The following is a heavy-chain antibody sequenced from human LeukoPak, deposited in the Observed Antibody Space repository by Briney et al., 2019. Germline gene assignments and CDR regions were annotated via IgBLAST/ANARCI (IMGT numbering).Heavy chain of an antibody. CDR1: GFTFSSYA. CDR2: MSGSGDST. J-gene: IGHJ4*02. V-gene: IGHV3-23*01. CDR3: AKHIRSSGWYDRADY. Sequence: GGSLRLSCAASGFTFSSYAMTWVRQAPGKGLDWVSAMSGSGDSTYYADSVKGRFTISRDNSKNTLYLQMNSLRAEDTAVYYCAKHIRSSGWYDRADYWGQGTLVTVSS. D-gene: IGHD6-19*01.